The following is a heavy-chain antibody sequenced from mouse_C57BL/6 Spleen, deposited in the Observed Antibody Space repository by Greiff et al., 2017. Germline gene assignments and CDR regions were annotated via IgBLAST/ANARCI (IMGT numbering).Heavy chain of an antibody. CDR2: INPSTGGT. Sequence: EVQLQQSGPELVKPGASVKISCKASGYSFTGYYMNWVKQSPEKSLEWIGEINPSTGGTTYNQKFKAKATLTVDKSSSTAYMQLKSLTSEDSAVYYCARGRSYYYGSSQYYFDYWGQGTTLTVSS. V-gene: IGHV1-42*01. CDR3: ARGRSYYYGSSQYYFDY. CDR1: GYSFTGYY. J-gene: IGHJ2*01. D-gene: IGHD1-1*01.